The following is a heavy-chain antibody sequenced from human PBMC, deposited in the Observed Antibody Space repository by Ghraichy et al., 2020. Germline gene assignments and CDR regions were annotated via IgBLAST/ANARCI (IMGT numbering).Heavy chain of an antibody. CDR3: ARELPSPHYGMDV. J-gene: IGHJ6*02. CDR1: GFALSTYS. CDR2: ISSGGALI. D-gene: IGHD3-10*01. Sequence: GESLNISCVASGFALSTYSMDWVRQAPGKGLEWVSSISSGGALIYYADSMRGRFTISRDNAKNSLYLQMNTLRAEDTAVYYCARELPSPHYGMDVWGQGTTVTVSS. V-gene: IGHV3-21*01.